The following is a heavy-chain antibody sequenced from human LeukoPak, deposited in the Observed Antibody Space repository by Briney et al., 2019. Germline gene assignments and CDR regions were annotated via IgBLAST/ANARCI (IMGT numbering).Heavy chain of an antibody. Sequence: GGSLRLACAASGFTFSDYHMSWIRQAPGKGLEWVSYISTGGNYIKDADSVKGRFTISRDNAKNSLFLRMSSLRVEDTAVYYCARPRTAWSSHWYFEVWGRGTLVTVSS. D-gene: IGHD1-1*01. CDR3: ARPRTAWSSHWYFEV. V-gene: IGHV3-11*03. CDR1: GFTFSDYH. J-gene: IGHJ2*01. CDR2: ISTGGNYI.